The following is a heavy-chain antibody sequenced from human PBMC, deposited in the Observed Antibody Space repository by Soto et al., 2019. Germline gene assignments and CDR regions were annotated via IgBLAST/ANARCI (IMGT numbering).Heavy chain of an antibody. Sequence: QVQLVQSGAEVKKPGSSVKVSCEASGGRFTSYIFTWVRQAPGQGLEGLERSIPIQGKADYALKFQDRVTMTADKSTNTAYMELRSLRPDDTAVYYCAKSLVFVDHAYMDVWGKGTTVIVSS. CDR3: AKSLVFVDHAYMDV. J-gene: IGHJ6*03. CDR2: SIPIQGKA. V-gene: IGHV1-69*02. CDR1: GGRFTSYI. D-gene: IGHD2-21*01.